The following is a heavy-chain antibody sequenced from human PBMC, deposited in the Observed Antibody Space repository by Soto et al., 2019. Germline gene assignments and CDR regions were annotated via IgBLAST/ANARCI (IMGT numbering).Heavy chain of an antibody. V-gene: IGHV3-23*01. Sequence: EVQLLESGGGLVQPGGSLRLSCAASGFTFSSYAMSWVRQAPGKGLEWVSAISGSGGSTYYADSVKGRFTISRDNSKNTLYLQMNSLTAEDTAVYYGAKPSTRGSYGNWGQGTLVTVSS. D-gene: IGHD5-18*01. CDR1: GFTFSSYA. CDR2: ISGSGGST. J-gene: IGHJ4*02. CDR3: AKPSTRGSYGN.